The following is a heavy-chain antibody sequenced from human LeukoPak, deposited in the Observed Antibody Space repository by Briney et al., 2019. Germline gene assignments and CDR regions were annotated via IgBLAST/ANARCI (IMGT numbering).Heavy chain of an antibody. CDR3: ARGWVRSWRQLWARGLYFDY. J-gene: IGHJ4*02. Sequence: SETLSLTCTVSGESISGFYWTWIRQPPGKGLEWIGYIYYSGSTNYNPSLKSRVTISVDTSKNQFSLKLSSVTAADTAVYYCARGWVRSWRQLWARGLYFDYWGQGTLVTVSS. V-gene: IGHV4-59*12. CDR2: IYYSGST. CDR1: GESISGFY. D-gene: IGHD5-18*01.